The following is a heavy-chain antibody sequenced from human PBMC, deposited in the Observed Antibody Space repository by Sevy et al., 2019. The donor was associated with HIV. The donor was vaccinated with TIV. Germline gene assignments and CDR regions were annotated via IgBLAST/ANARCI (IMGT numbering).Heavy chain of an antibody. CDR3: AKDDTVTTFSFDY. CDR1: GFTFDDYT. CDR2: ISWDGGST. J-gene: IGHJ4*02. V-gene: IGHV3-43*01. Sequence: GGSLRLSCAASGFTFDDYTMHWVRQAPGKGLEWVSLISWDGGSTYYADSVKGRFTISRDKSKNSLYLQMNSLRTEDTALYYCAKDDTVTTFSFDYWGQGTLVTVSS. D-gene: IGHD4-17*01.